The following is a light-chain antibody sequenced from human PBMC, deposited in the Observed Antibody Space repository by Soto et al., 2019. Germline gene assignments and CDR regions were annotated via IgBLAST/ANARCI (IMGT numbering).Light chain of an antibody. CDR1: SSNMGNNF. V-gene: IGLV1-51*01. Sequence: QSVLTQPPSVSAAPGQKVTISCSGSSSNMGNNFVSWYHQLPGTAPKLLIYDNNKRPSGIPDRFSGSKSGTSATLGITGLQTGDEADYYCGTWDNSLSALVFGGGTKLTVL. CDR3: GTWDNSLSALV. J-gene: IGLJ2*01. CDR2: DNN.